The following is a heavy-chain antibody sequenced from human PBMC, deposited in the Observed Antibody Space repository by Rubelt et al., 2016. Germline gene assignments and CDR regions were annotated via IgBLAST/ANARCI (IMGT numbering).Heavy chain of an antibody. CDR3: ATGGDFGVVIPNWFDP. J-gene: IGHJ5*02. Sequence: QVQLVQSGAEVKKPGSSVKVSCKASGGTFSSYAISWVRQAPGQGLEWMGGIIPIFGTANYAQKFQGRVTMTADEPTSTAYMELSSLRSEDTAVYYCATGGDFGVVIPNWFDPWGQGTLVTVSS. CDR2: IIPIFGTA. V-gene: IGHV1-69*01. D-gene: IGHD3-3*01. CDR1: GGTFSSYA.